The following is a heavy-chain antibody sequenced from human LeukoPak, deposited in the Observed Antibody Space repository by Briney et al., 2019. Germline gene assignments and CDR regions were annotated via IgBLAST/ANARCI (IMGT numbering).Heavy chain of an antibody. CDR1: GYTFTSYY. CDR3: ARDSSGWYKLDY. D-gene: IGHD6-19*01. V-gene: IGHV1-46*01. Sequence: ASVKVSCKASGYTFTSYYMHWVRQAPGQGLEWMGIINPSGGSTSYAQKFQGRVTMTRDTSTSTVYMELSSLRSEDTAVYYCARDSSGWYKLDYWGQGTLVTASS. J-gene: IGHJ4*02. CDR2: INPSGGST.